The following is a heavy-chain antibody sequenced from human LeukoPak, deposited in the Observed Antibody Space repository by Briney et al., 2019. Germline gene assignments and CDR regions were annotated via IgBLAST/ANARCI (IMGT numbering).Heavy chain of an antibody. V-gene: IGHV4-59*08. Sequence: SETLSLTCTVSGGSISSYYWSWIRQPPGKGLEWIGYIYYSGSTNYNPSLKSRVTISVDTSKNQFSLKLSSVTAADTAVYYCARNNVLLWFGESVWGQGTLVTVSS. D-gene: IGHD3-10*01. CDR2: IYYSGST. CDR1: GGSISSYY. CDR3: ARNNVLLWFGESV. J-gene: IGHJ4*02.